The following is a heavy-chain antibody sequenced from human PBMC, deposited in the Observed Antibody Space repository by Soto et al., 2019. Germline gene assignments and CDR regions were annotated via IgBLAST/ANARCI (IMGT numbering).Heavy chain of an antibody. V-gene: IGHV1-69*06. CDR2: IIPIFGTA. D-gene: IGHD5-12*01. CDR1: GGTFSSYA. Sequence: QVQLVQSGAEVKKPGSSVKVSCKASGGTFSSYAISWVRQAPGQGLEWMGGIIPIFGTANYAQKFQGRVTITADKSTSPAYRELSSLRSEDTAVYYCARDRPLKRGVIVARPGGGMDVWGQGTTVTVSS. CDR3: ARDRPLKRGVIVARPGGGMDV. J-gene: IGHJ6*02.